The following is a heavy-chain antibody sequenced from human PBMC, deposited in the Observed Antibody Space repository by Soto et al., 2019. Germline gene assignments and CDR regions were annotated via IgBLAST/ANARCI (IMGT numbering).Heavy chain of an antibody. V-gene: IGHV4-39*01. CDR3: ARHDVPSCGFSDY. CDR1: GGSISSSSYY. Sequence: QLQLQESGPGLVKPSETLSLTCTVSGGSISSSSYYWGWIRQPPGKGLEWIGSIYYSGSTYYNPSLKRRVTLSVETSKNPFSLNLSSVTSADTAVYYCARHDVPSCGFSDYWGQGTLVTVSS. CDR2: IYYSGST. D-gene: IGHD6-19*01. J-gene: IGHJ4*02.